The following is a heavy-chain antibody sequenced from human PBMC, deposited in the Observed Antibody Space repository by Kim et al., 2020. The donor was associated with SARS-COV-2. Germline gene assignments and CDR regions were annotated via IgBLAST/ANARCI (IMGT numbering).Heavy chain of an antibody. Sequence: SETLSLTCTVSGGSISSGSYYWSWIRQPAGKGLEWIGRIYTSGSTNYNPSLKSRVTISVDTSKNQFSLKLSSVTAADTAVYYCARDASIAAPDYYYYGMDVWGQGTTVTVSS. CDR2: IYTSGST. D-gene: IGHD6-6*01. CDR1: GGSISSGSYY. J-gene: IGHJ6*02. CDR3: ARDASIAAPDYYYYGMDV. V-gene: IGHV4-61*02.